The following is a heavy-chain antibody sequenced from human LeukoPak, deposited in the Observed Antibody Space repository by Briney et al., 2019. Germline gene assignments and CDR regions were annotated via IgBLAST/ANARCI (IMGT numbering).Heavy chain of an antibody. CDR2: IYYSGST. CDR1: GVSISSYY. V-gene: IGHV4-59*01. CDR3: AREGYLPYYFDY. Sequence: SETLSLTCTVSGVSISSYYWSWIRQPPGKGLEWIGYIYYSGSTNYNPSLKSRVTISVDTSKSQFSLNLSSVTAADTAVYYCAREGYLPYYFDYWGQGTLVTVSS. D-gene: IGHD6-13*01. J-gene: IGHJ4*02.